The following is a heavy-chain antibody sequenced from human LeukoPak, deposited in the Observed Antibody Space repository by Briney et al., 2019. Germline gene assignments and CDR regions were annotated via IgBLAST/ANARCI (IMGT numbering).Heavy chain of an antibody. J-gene: IGHJ6*03. D-gene: IGHD5-18*01. Sequence: SETLSLTCTVSGGSISSSSYYWGWIRQPPGKGLEWIGSIYYSGSTYYNPSLKSRVTISVDTSKNQFSLKLSSVAAADTAVYYCASLQLNYYYYYMDVWGKGTTVTVSS. V-gene: IGHV4-39*01. CDR2: IYYSGST. CDR1: GGSISSSSYY. CDR3: ASLQLNYYYYYMDV.